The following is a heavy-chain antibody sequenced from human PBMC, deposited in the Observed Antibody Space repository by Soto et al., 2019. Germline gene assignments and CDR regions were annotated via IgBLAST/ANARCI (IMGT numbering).Heavy chain of an antibody. Sequence: SETLSLTCAVSGVSISSGNWWTLVRQTPQRGLEYIGEIFRDGTANYYPSFERRVAISVDTSKNQFSLKLTSVTAADTAIYFCARLVYDTRLNYMYFDFWGQGALVTVSS. J-gene: IGHJ4*02. D-gene: IGHD3-10*01. CDR3: ARLVYDTRLNYMYFDF. V-gene: IGHV4-4*02. CDR2: IFRDGTA. CDR1: GVSISSGNW.